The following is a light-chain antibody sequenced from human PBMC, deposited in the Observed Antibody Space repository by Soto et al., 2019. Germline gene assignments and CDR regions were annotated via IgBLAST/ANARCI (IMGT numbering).Light chain of an antibody. CDR1: QSVSSN. J-gene: IGKJ4*01. CDR3: EQDNKWPLT. CDR2: GAS. V-gene: IGKV3-15*01. Sequence: EIVMTQSPATLSVSPGERATLSCRASQSVSSNLAWYQQKPGQAPRLLIYGASTRSTGNAARISGSGSGTEFTLTISSLQSEDFAVYDDEQDNKWPLTFGRGTKVEIK.